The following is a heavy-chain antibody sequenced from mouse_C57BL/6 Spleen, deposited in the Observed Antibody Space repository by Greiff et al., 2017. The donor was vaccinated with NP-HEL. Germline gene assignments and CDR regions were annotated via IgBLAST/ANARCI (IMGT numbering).Heavy chain of an antibody. V-gene: IGHV2-6-1*01. D-gene: IGHD2-4*01. J-gene: IGHJ4*01. Sequence: VNVVESGPGLVAPSQSLSITCTVSGFSLTSYGVHWVRQPPGKGLEWLVVIWSDGSTTYNSALKSRLSISKDNSKSQVFLKMNSLQTDDTAMYYCARHRYYDYDGGYAMDYWGQGTSVTVSS. CDR3: ARHRYYDYDGGYAMDY. CDR2: IWSDGST. CDR1: GFSLTSYG.